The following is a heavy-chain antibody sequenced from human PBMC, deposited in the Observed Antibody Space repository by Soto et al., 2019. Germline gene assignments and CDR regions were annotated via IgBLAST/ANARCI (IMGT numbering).Heavy chain of an antibody. D-gene: IGHD2-2*01. CDR3: ARAGVASNCISTSCYYAPATSSSFDP. CDR1: GGSISSGGYY. J-gene: IGHJ5*02. CDR2: IYYSGST. V-gene: IGHV4-31*03. Sequence: ASETLSLTCTVSGGSISSGGYYWSWIRQHPGKGLEWIGYIYYSGSTYYNPSLKSRVTISVDTSKNQFSLKLSSVTAADTAVYYCARAGVASNCISTSCYYAPATSSSFDPWGQGTLVTVSS.